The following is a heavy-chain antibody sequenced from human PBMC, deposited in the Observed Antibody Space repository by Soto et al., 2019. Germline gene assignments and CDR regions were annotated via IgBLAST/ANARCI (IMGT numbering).Heavy chain of an antibody. J-gene: IGHJ4*02. CDR3: GSVFEH. CDR1: GFTFTNYW. Sequence: EVQLVESGGGLVQPEGSLRLSCAASGFTFTNYWMHWVRQAPGKGLQWVARVDGEGSGTSYADSVKGRFTISRDNAKNTLSLQMNSLRADDTAVYYCGSVFEHWGWGTLVTVSS. CDR2: VDGEGSGT. V-gene: IGHV3-74*01. D-gene: IGHD1-26*01.